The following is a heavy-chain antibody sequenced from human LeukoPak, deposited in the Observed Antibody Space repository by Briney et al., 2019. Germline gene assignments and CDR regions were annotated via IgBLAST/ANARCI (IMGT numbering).Heavy chain of an antibody. J-gene: IGHJ4*02. CDR1: GFTFSSYR. CDR3: ARESTVTTIDY. CDR2: ISGSSSYI. V-gene: IGHV3-21*01. D-gene: IGHD4-17*01. Sequence: PGGSLRLSCAASGFTFSSYRMNWVRQAPGKGLECVSSISGSSSYIYSADSVKGRFTISRDNAKNSLYLQMNSLRAEDTAVYYCARESTVTTIDYWGQGTLVTVSS.